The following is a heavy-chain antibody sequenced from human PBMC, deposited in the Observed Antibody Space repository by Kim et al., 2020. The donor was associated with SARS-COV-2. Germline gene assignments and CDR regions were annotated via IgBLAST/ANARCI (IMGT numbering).Heavy chain of an antibody. J-gene: IGHJ5*02. CDR3: ARLGIVVVPAGFDP. D-gene: IGHD2-2*01. Sequence: SETLSLTCAVYGGSFSGYYWSWIRQPPGKGLEWIGEINHSGSTNYNPSLKSRVTISVDTSKNQFSLKLSSVTAADTAVYYCARLGIVVVPAGFDPWGQGTLVTVSS. CDR1: GGSFSGYY. CDR2: INHSGST. V-gene: IGHV4-34*01.